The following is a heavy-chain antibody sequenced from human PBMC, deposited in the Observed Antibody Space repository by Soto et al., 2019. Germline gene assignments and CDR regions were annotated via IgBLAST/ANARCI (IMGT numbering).Heavy chain of an antibody. V-gene: IGHV3-74*01. CDR3: ARSLPGTYGAFDL. CDR1: EFTFRSYW. J-gene: IGHJ3*01. Sequence: EVQLVDSGGGLVQPGGSLRLSCAASEFTFRSYWMHWVRQSPGKGLVWVSRISGDGSSTNYADSVKGRFTISRDNAKNTVYLQIDSLRAEDTPVYDCARSLPGTYGAFDLWGQGTMVTVSS. D-gene: IGHD1-7*01. CDR2: ISGDGSST.